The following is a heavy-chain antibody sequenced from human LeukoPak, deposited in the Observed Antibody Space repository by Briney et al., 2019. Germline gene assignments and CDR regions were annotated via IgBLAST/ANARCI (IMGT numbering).Heavy chain of an antibody. J-gene: IGHJ5*02. V-gene: IGHV4-30-4*01. CDR1: DGSISSGDYY. Sequence: SETLSLTCTVSDGSISSGDYYWTWIRQPPGKGLEWIGYIYYSGNTYYNPSLKSRLTMSVDTSKNQFSLKLSSVTAADTAVYYCAREPFTLYYYDTTDYYTWGQGTLVTVSS. CDR2: IYYSGNT. CDR3: AREPFTLYYYDTTDYYT. D-gene: IGHD3-22*01.